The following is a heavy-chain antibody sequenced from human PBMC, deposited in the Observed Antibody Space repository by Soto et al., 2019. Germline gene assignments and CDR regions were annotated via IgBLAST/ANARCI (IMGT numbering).Heavy chain of an antibody. Sequence: QVQLVQSGGEVKKPGASVKVSCKASGYTFTAFPITWVRQAPGQGLEWMGWISDYNGNTNYSQKFQGRVTMTTDTSTTTAYLELRNLRSDDTAVYYCAREGGVYSASGSDYDYWGQGTLVTVSS. V-gene: IGHV1-18*01. CDR1: GYTFTAFP. CDR3: AREGGVYSASGSDYDY. J-gene: IGHJ4*02. D-gene: IGHD3-10*01. CDR2: ISDYNGNT.